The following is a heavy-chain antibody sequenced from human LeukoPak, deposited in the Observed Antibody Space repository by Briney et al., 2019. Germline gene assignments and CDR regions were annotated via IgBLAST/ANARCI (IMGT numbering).Heavy chain of an antibody. CDR3: ARDRASFDY. J-gene: IGHJ4*02. V-gene: IGHV3-74*01. CDR2: IGSDGSGA. D-gene: IGHD3-10*01. Sequence: PGGSLRLSCAASGFTFSGNWMHWVRQAPEKGLVWVSRIGSDGSGANYADSVKGRFTISRDNAKNTLYLQMNSVRAEDTAVYYCARDRASFDYWGQGTLVTVSS. CDR1: GFTFSGNW.